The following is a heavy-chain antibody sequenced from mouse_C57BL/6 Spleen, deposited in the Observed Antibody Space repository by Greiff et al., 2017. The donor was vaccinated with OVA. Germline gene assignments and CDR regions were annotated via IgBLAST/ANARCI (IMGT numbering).Heavy chain of an antibody. J-gene: IGHJ3*01. CDR1: GFTFSSYA. CDR3: ARDRTGTGGFAY. Sequence: EVKLMESGGGLVKPGGSLKLSCAASGFTFSSYAMSWVRQTPEKRLEWVATISDGGSYTYYPDNVKGRFTISRDNAKNNLYLQMSHLKSEDTAMYYCARDRTGTGGFAYWGQGTLVTVSA. V-gene: IGHV5-4*01. CDR2: ISDGGSYT. D-gene: IGHD4-1*01.